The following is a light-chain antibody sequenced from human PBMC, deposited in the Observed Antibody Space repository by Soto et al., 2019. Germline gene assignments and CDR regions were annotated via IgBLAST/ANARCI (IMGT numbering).Light chain of an antibody. CDR2: DAS. CDR3: QQRSNWLSLT. V-gene: IGKV3-11*01. CDR1: QSVSSY. Sequence: EIVVSQSPATLSLSPGERATLSCRASQSVSSYLAWYQQKPGQAPRLLIYDASNRATGIPARFSGSGSGTDFTLTISSLEPEDFAVYYCQQRSNWLSLTFGGGTKVDIK. J-gene: IGKJ4*01.